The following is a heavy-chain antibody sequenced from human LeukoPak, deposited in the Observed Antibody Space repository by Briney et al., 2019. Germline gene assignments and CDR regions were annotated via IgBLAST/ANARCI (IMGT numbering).Heavy chain of an antibody. CDR2: IKQDGSEK. V-gene: IGHV3-7*03. D-gene: IGHD1-26*01. Sequence: QPGGSLRLSCAASGFTFSSYWMSWVRQAPGKGLEWVANIKQDGSEKYYVDSVKGRFTISRDNAKNSLYLQMNSLRAEDTAVYYCAREGVGATYNYYGMDVWGQGTTVTVSS. J-gene: IGHJ6*02. CDR3: AREGVGATYNYYGMDV. CDR1: GFTFSSYW.